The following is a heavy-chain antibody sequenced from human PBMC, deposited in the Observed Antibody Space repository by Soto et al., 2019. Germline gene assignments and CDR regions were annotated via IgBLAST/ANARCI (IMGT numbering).Heavy chain of an antibody. CDR3: ARSEHGVPYYGMDV. V-gene: IGHV1-18*01. CDR2: ISGYNGKI. Sequence: ASVKVSCKASGYNFTTYGITWVRQAPGQGLEWMRWISGYNGKIKYALKYQGRVTITTNTTTYNAEWGVGSLRSDGTRVFYCARSEHGVPYYGMDVWSQRTRVTVSS. J-gene: IGHJ6*02. CDR1: GYNFTTYG. D-gene: IGHD1-1*01.